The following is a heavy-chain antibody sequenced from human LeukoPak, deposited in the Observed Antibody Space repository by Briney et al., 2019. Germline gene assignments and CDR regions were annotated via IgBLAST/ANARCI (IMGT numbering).Heavy chain of an antibody. D-gene: IGHD5-18*01. CDR1: GYSFTSYW. CDR3: ARLGYSYGSQYYFDY. Sequence: GEFLKISCKGSGYSFTSYWIGWVRQMPGKGLEWMGIIYPGDSDTRYSPSFQGQVTISADKSISTAYLQWSSLKASDTAMYYCARLGYSYGSQYYFDYWGQGTLVTVSS. V-gene: IGHV5-51*01. CDR2: IYPGDSDT. J-gene: IGHJ4*02.